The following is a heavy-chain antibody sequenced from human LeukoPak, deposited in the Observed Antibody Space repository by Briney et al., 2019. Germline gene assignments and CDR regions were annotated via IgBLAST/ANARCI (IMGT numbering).Heavy chain of an antibody. V-gene: IGHV4-59*01. CDR3: AKSGGTPFGYYYYYMDV. Sequence: PSETLSLTCTVSGGSISSYYWSWIRQPPGKGLEWIGYIYYSGSTNYNPSLKSRVTISVDTSKNQFSPKLSSVPAADTAVYYCAKSGGTPFGYYYYYMDVWGKGTTVTVSS. J-gene: IGHJ6*03. CDR1: GGSISSYY. CDR2: IYYSGST. D-gene: IGHD4-23*01.